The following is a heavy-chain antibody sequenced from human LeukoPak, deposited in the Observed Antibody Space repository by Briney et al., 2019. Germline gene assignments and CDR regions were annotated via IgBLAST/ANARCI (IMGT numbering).Heavy chain of an antibody. CDR3: ANLYSTVGDIVVVPALFDP. D-gene: IGHD2-2*01. Sequence: NSGGSLRLSCAASGFSFKSNVMSWVRQVPGKALEWVSSISGTGEYTYYADSVKGRFTISRDNAQQSLYLQMNSLRAEDTAVYYCANLYSTVGDIVVVPALFDPWGQGTLVTVSS. J-gene: IGHJ5*02. CDR1: GFSFKSNV. V-gene: IGHV3-21*04. CDR2: ISGTGEYT.